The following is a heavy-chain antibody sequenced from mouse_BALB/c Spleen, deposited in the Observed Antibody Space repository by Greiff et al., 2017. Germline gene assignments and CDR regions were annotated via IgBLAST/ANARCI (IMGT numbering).Heavy chain of an antibody. Sequence: EVHLVESGGGLVQPGGSLRLSCATSGFTFTDYYMSWVRQPPGKALEWLGFIRNKANGYTTEYSASVKGRFTISRDNSQSILYLQMNTLRAEDSATYYCARDEDYGSSWFAYWGQGTLVTVSA. D-gene: IGHD1-1*01. V-gene: IGHV7-3*02. J-gene: IGHJ3*01. CDR1: GFTFTDYY. CDR3: ARDEDYGSSWFAY. CDR2: IRNKANGYTT.